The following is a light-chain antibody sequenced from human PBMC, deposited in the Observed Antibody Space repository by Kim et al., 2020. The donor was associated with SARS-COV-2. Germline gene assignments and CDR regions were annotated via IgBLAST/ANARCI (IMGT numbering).Light chain of an antibody. J-gene: IGKJ4*01. CDR1: RGIRNY. CDR2: DAS. V-gene: IGKV1-33*01. Sequence: DIQLTQSPSSLSASVGDSVTITCRASRGIRNYLNWYYQKPGEPPKFLIFDASNLEPGVSSRFSGSGSGTDFTFTISSLQPEDVGVFYCQQYDTLLSFGGGTKVDIK. CDR3: QQYDTLLS.